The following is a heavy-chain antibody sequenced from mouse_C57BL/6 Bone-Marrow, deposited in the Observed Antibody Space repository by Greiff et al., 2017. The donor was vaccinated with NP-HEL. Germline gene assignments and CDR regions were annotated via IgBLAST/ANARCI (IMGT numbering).Heavy chain of an antibody. CDR2: IYPRSGNT. CDR3: ARSGYYGSSPFAY. V-gene: IGHV1-81*01. D-gene: IGHD1-1*01. CDR1: GYTFTSYG. J-gene: IGHJ3*01. Sequence: QVHVKQSGAELARPGASVKLSCKASGYTFTSYGISWVKQRTGQGLEWIGEIYPRSGNTYYNEKFKGKATLTADKSSSTAYMELRSLTSEDSAVYFCARSGYYGSSPFAYWGQGTLVTVSA.